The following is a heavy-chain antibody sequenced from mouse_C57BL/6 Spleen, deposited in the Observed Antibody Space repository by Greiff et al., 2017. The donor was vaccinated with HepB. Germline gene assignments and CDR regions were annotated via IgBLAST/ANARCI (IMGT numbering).Heavy chain of an antibody. J-gene: IGHJ3*01. D-gene: IGHD2-1*01. V-gene: IGHV1-15*01. CDR1: GYTFTDYE. CDR3: TRSDDGNLWFAY. Sequence: QVQLQQSGAELVRPGASVTLSCKASGYTFTDYEMHWVKQTPVHGLEWIGAIDPETGGTAYNQKFKGKAILTADKSSSTAYMELCSLTSEDSAVYYCTRSDDGNLWFAYWGQGTLVTVSA. CDR2: IDPETGGT.